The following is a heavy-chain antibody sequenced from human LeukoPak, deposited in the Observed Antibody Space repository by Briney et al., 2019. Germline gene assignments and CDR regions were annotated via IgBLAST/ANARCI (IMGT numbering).Heavy chain of an antibody. D-gene: IGHD2-2*02. Sequence: SQTLSITCTVSGGSISSGDYYWSWIRQPPGKGLEWIGYIYYSGSTYYNPSLKSRVTISVDTSKNQFSLKLSSVTAADTAVYYCAREGECSSTSCYTGYIDYWGQGTLVTVSS. CDR2: IYYSGST. CDR3: AREGECSSTSCYTGYIDY. V-gene: IGHV4-30-4*08. CDR1: GGSISSGDYY. J-gene: IGHJ4*02.